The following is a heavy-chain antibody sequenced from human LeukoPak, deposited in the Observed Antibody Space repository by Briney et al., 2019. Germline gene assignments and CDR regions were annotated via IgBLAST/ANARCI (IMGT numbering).Heavy chain of an antibody. CDR1: GFTFSSNG. Sequence: GGSLRLSCAASGFTFSSNGMHWVRQTPGKGLEWGAVILYDGSIKYYADSVKGRVTISRDNSKNTLYLQMNSLRVEDTAEYYCARPYSGFYAAFDIWGQGSRVTVSS. CDR2: ILYDGSIK. D-gene: IGHD3-10*01. V-gene: IGHV3-30*03. CDR3: ARPYSGFYAAFDI. J-gene: IGHJ3*02.